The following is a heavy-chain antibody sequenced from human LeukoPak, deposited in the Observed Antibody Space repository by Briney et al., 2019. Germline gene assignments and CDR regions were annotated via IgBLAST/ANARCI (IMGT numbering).Heavy chain of an antibody. D-gene: IGHD3-10*01. V-gene: IGHV1-69*04. CDR2: IIPILGIA. Sequence: VASVKVSCKASGGTFSSYAISWVRQAPGQGLEWMGRIIPILGIANYAQKFQGRVTITADKSTSTAYMELSSLRSDDTAVYYCAREGKGGITMVRGEFDYWGQGTLVTVSS. CDR3: AREGKGGITMVRGEFDY. J-gene: IGHJ4*02. CDR1: GGTFSSYA.